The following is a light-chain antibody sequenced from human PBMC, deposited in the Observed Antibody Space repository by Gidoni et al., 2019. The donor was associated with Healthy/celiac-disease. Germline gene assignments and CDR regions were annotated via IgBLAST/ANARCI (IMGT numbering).Light chain of an antibody. CDR2: EVS. J-gene: IGLJ2*01. Sequence: SSLTHPPSASWSPAQSVTISCTGTSSDVGCYNSVSCYQQPPGKAPKLRMYEVSKRPSGVPDRFYGSKSGNTASRTVAGLQAEDEADYYGSSYAGSKNVGGVFGGGTKLTVL. CDR3: SSYAGSKNVGGV. CDR1: SSDVGCYNS. V-gene: IGLV2-8*01.